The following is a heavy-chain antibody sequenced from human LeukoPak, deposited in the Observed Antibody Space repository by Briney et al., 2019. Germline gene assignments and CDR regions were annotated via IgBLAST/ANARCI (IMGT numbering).Heavy chain of an antibody. D-gene: IGHD3-16*01. CDR3: AKVLRQWTHALVFDY. Sequence: GGALSLSFAASGFPFSSYDMSWVRRAPGKGVGGVSVIIGSGDSTYYAGSVKGRFTISRDNSKTTLFLQMNSLRAEDAAVYYRAKVLRQWTHALVFDYWGQGTLVTVSS. CDR2: IIGSGDST. CDR1: GFPFSSYD. V-gene: IGHV3-23*01. J-gene: IGHJ4*02.